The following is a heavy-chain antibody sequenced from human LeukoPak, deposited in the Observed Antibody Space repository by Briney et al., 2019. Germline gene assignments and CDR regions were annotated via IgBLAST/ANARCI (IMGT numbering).Heavy chain of an antibody. CDR1: GGDSINSYF. V-gene: IGHV4-4*07. J-gene: IGHJ3*02. Sequence: SETLSLTCTVSGGDSINSYFWSWIRQPAGKGLEWIQRMYSSGITNYSPSLKSRVTMSIDTSKNQISLNMASVNAADTAMYYCARETSTTYARAIDIWGQGTMVTVSS. D-gene: IGHD1-26*01. CDR2: MYSSGIT. CDR3: ARETSTTYARAIDI.